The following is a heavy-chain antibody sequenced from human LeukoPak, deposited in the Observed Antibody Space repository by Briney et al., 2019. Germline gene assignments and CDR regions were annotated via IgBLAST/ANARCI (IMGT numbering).Heavy chain of an antibody. Sequence: SETLSLTCTVSGGSISSHYWSWIRQPPGKGLEWIGYIYYSGSTNYNPSLKSRVTISVDTSKNQFSLKLSSVTAADTAVCYCAREGGSYYDNAFDIWGQGTMVTVSS. CDR2: IYYSGST. J-gene: IGHJ3*02. CDR3: AREGGSYYDNAFDI. V-gene: IGHV4-59*11. CDR1: GGSISSHY. D-gene: IGHD1-26*01.